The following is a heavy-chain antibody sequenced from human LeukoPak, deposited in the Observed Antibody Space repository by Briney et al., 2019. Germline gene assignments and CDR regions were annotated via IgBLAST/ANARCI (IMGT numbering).Heavy chain of an antibody. CDR2: INPGGDTT. CDR1: GYNFINYY. V-gene: IGHV1-46*01. CDR3: ARGEYALDL. D-gene: IGHD3-10*01. Sequence: ASVKVSCRASGYNFINYYVHWVRQAPGQGLEWMGIINPGGDTTRSAQKFQDRVRLTRDTSTSTVYMQLNSLRSDDTALYYCARGEYALDLWGQGTMVTVSS. J-gene: IGHJ3*01.